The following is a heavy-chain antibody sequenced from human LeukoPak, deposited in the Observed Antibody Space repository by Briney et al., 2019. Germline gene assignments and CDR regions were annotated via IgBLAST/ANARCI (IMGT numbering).Heavy chain of an antibody. CDR1: GASFSGYY. V-gene: IGHV4-34*01. CDR3: ARPQRDYGSEH. Sequence: SEPLSLTCAVYGASFSGYYWSWIRQPPGKGLEWIGEINHSGSTNYNPSLKSRVTISVDTSKNQFSLKLSSVTAADTAVYYCARPQRDYGSEHWGQGTLVTVYS. D-gene: IGHD3-10*01. J-gene: IGHJ1*01. CDR2: INHSGST.